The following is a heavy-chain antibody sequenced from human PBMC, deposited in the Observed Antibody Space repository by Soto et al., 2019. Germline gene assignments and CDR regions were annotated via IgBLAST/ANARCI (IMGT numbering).Heavy chain of an antibody. CDR3: ASVTFGGVVLAH. CDR2: IYFNGNT. J-gene: IGHJ4*02. Sequence: SETLSLTCTVSAASFSKYYWSWIRQPSGKGLEWIGYIYFNGNTNYNPSLKRRVTISIDTSKKQISLNLTSVTDADTAVYYCASVTFGGVVLAHWGQGTLVTSPQ. CDR1: AASFSKYY. V-gene: IGHV4-59*01. D-gene: IGHD3-16*01.